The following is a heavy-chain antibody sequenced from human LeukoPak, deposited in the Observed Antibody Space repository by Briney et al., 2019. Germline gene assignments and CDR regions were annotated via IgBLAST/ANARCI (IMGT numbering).Heavy chain of an antibody. Sequence: GGSLRLSCAASGVTFSRYWMHWVRQAPGKGLGWVSRINRDGSSKIYADSEKGRFNISRENNKNILYLQMNSLRAEDTAIYYCARDDGGSCHPWGQGTLVTVSS. J-gene: IGHJ5*02. CDR3: ARDDGGSCHP. V-gene: IGHV3-74*01. CDR1: GVTFSRYW. CDR2: INRDGSSK. D-gene: IGHD2-15*01.